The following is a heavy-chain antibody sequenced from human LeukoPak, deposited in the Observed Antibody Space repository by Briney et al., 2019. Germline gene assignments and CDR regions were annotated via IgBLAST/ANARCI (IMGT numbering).Heavy chain of an antibody. CDR1: GGSISSTNW. J-gene: IGHJ4*02. Sequence: PSETLSLTCGVSGGSISSTNWWTWVRQPPGGGLEWIGEVHLSGRTNYNPSLESRVTMSVDMSENHISLKLTPVTAADTAVYYCAREGGPYRPLDYSGQGTLVTVSS. CDR2: VHLSGRT. V-gene: IGHV4-4*02. CDR3: AREGGPYRPLDY.